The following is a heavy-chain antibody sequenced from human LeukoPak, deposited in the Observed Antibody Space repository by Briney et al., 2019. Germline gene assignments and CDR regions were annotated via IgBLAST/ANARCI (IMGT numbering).Heavy chain of an antibody. V-gene: IGHV3-7*01. Sequence: GGSLRLSCAASGFTFSSYWISWVRQAPGKGLEWVANIKQGGSEKYYVDSVKGRFTISRDNPKNSLYLQMNSLRAEDTAVYYCARVSPAAKEGYWGQGTLVTVSS. CDR3: ARVSPAAKEGY. CDR1: GFTFSSYW. J-gene: IGHJ4*02. CDR2: IKQGGSEK. D-gene: IGHD2-2*01.